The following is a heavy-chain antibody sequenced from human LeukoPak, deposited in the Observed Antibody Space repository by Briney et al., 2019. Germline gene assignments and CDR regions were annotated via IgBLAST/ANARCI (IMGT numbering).Heavy chain of an antibody. V-gene: IGHV1-24*01. CDR1: GNTFTDLS. CDR3: ATDFYRGRQFDY. D-gene: IGHD2/OR15-2a*01. Sequence: GASVKVSCKVSGNTFTDLSMNWVRLAPGKGLEWMGGFDPEDVETIYAQKFQGRVTMTEDTSTATAYMELSSLRPDDTAVYYCATDFYRGRQFDYWGQGTLVTVSS. CDR2: FDPEDVET. J-gene: IGHJ4*02.